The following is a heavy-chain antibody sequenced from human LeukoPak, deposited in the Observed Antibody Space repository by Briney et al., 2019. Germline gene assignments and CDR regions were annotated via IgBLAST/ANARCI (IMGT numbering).Heavy chain of an antibody. J-gene: IGHJ4*02. CDR1: GYSISSGYY. Sequence: SETLSLTCTVSGYSISSGYYWGWIRQPPGKGLEWIGSIYHSGSTYYNPSLKSRVTISVDTSKNQFSLKLSSVTAADTAVYYCASYGSGSYRNYFDYWGQGTLVTVSS. D-gene: IGHD3-10*01. V-gene: IGHV4-38-2*02. CDR2: IYHSGST. CDR3: ASYGSGSYRNYFDY.